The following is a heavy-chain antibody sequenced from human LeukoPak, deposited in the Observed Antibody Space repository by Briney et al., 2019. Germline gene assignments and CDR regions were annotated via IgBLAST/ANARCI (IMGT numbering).Heavy chain of an antibody. Sequence: ASVKVSCKPSGYTFTIYALSWVRQDPGQGLEWMGWISTYSGNTNYAQKLQGRITMTIETSTSTAYMELRSLRSDDTAVYYCARGGSRVVTYSNFDYWGQGTLVTVSS. V-gene: IGHV1-18*01. CDR2: ISTYSGNT. J-gene: IGHJ4*02. CDR3: ARGGSRVVTYSNFDY. D-gene: IGHD2-21*02. CDR1: GYTFTIYA.